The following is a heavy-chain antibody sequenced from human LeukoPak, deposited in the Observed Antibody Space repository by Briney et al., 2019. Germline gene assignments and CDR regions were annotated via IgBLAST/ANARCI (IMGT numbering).Heavy chain of an antibody. D-gene: IGHD2-2*01. CDR3: ARTRYCSSTSCYSARGLLGYFDY. CDR1: GFTFSDYY. Sequence: GSLRLSCAASGFTFSDYYMSWIRQAPGKGLEWIGSIYYSGSTYYNPSLKSRVTISVDTSKNQFSLKLSSVTAADTAVYYCARTRYCSSTSCYSARGLLGYFDYWGQGTLVTVSS. J-gene: IGHJ4*02. V-gene: IGHV4-38-2*01. CDR2: IYYSGST.